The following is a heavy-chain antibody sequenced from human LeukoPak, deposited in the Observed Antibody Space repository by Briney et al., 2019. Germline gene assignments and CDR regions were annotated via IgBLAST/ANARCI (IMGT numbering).Heavy chain of an antibody. CDR1: GFTFTTYW. CDR3: ARVAKYYYGSETYYFFEH. Sequence: GGSLRLSCAASGFTFTTYWMTWVRQAPGKGLEWVANINQDGSEKYFVDSVKGRFTISRDNAKNSLYLQMNSLRVENTAVYYCARVAKYYYGSETYYFFEHWGQGTPVTASS. J-gene: IGHJ4*02. CDR2: INQDGSEK. D-gene: IGHD3-10*01. V-gene: IGHV3-7*01.